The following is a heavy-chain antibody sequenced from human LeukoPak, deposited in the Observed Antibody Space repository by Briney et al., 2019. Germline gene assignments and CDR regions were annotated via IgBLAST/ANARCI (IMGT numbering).Heavy chain of an antibody. CDR2: INHSGST. CDR3: ARCDLGGDCYSPDY. Sequence: PSETLSLTCTVYSGSFRGYYWSWIRQPPGKGLEWIGEINHSGSTNYNPSLKSRLTISMDMSKNQFSLELSSVTAADTAIYYCARCDLGGDCYSPDYWGQGTPVTVSS. CDR1: SGSFRGYY. D-gene: IGHD2-21*02. V-gene: IGHV4-34*01. J-gene: IGHJ4*02.